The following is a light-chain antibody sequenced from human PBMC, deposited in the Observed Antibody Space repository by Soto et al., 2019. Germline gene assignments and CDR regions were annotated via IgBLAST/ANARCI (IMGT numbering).Light chain of an antibody. Sequence: DIQMTQSPSSLSASVGDRVTITCRASQSISSYLNWYQQKPGKAPNLLIYAASSLQSVVPSRFSGSGSGTDFTLTISSLQPEDFATYYCQQSYSSSWTFGQGTTVEI. V-gene: IGKV1-39*01. CDR3: QQSYSSSWT. CDR2: AAS. CDR1: QSISSY. J-gene: IGKJ1*01.